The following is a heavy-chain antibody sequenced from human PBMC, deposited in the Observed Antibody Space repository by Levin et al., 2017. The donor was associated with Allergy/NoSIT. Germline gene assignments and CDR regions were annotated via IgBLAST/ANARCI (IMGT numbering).Heavy chain of an antibody. D-gene: IGHD3-10*01. CDR1: GFTFDAYA. CDR2: ISWNSGSI. Sequence: LSLTCAASGFTFDAYAMHWVRQAPGKGLEWVSGISWNSGSIGYADSVKGRFTISRDNAKNSLYLQMNSLRTEDTALYYCARDNIGLPDAFDIWGQGTMVIVSS. V-gene: IGHV3-9*01. CDR3: ARDNIGLPDAFDI. J-gene: IGHJ3*02.